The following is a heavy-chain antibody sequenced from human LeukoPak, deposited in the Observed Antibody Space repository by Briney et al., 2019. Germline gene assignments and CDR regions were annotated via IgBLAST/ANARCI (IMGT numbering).Heavy chain of an antibody. Sequence: GGSLRLSCAASGYTFSGSAIHWVRQASGKGLEWVGRIGTTADNYATAYAASVKGRFTISRDDSKNTAYLQMNSLKTEDTAVYSCSGVVTTLYYWGQGTLVTVSS. CDR2: IGTTADNYAT. V-gene: IGHV3-73*01. CDR1: GYTFSGSA. D-gene: IGHD2-21*02. CDR3: SGVVTTLYY. J-gene: IGHJ4*02.